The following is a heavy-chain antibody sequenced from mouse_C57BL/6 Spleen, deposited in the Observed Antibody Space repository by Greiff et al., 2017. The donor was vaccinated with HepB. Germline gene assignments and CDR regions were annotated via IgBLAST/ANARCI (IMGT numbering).Heavy chain of an antibody. CDR3: ARRGEVTTNFDY. V-gene: IGHV5-6*02. D-gene: IGHD2-1*01. CDR2: ISSGGSYT. J-gene: IGHJ2*01. Sequence: EVMLVESGGDLVKPGGSLKLSCAASGFTFSSYGMSWVRQTPDKRLEWVATISSGGSYTYYPASVKGRFTISRDNAKNTLYLQMSSLKSEDTAMYYCARRGEVTTNFDYWGQGTTLTVSS. CDR1: GFTFSSYG.